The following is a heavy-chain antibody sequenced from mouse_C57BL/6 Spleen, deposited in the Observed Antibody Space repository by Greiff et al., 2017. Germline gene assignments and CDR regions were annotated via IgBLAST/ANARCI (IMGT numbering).Heavy chain of an antibody. V-gene: IGHV1-52*01. Sequence: VQLQQPGAELVRPGSSVKLSCKASGYTFTSYWMHWVKQRPIQGLEWIGNIDPSDSETHYNQKFKDKATLTVDKSSSTAYMQLSSLTSEDSAVYYCARGKNYSNLYFDYWGQGTTLTVSS. CDR3: ARGKNYSNLYFDY. CDR1: GYTFTSYW. D-gene: IGHD2-5*01. J-gene: IGHJ2*01. CDR2: IDPSDSET.